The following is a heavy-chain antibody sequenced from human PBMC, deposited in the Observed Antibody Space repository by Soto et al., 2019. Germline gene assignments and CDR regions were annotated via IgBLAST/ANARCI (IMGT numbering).Heavy chain of an antibody. Sequence: QVQLVQSGAEVKKPGSSVKVSCKASGGPFSSYAIDWVRQAPGPGLEWMGGIIPIFGTTNYAQKLQGRVKLTADESTRTAYMELSTLRSEDTAVYYCARGTVTGSEYNYYYYGMDVWGQGTTVTVSS. D-gene: IGHD1-1*01. CDR3: ARGTVTGSEYNYYYYGMDV. CDR2: IIPIFGTT. J-gene: IGHJ6*02. V-gene: IGHV1-69*12. CDR1: GGPFSSYA.